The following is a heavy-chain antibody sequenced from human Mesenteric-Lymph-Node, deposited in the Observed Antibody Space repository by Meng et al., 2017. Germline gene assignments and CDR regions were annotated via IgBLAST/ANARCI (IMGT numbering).Heavy chain of an antibody. V-gene: IGHV3-23*01. D-gene: IGHD6-13*01. J-gene: IGHJ4*02. Sequence: GESLKISCAASGFTFENYAMSWVRQAPGKGLEWFSGISGDAVTTYYLDSVKGRFTISRDNSKNMVYLQLISLRAEDTAVYYCAKDMEPSTSWYEYFDSWGQGILVTVSS. CDR2: ISGDAVTT. CDR3: AKDMEPSTSWYEYFDS. CDR1: GFTFENYA.